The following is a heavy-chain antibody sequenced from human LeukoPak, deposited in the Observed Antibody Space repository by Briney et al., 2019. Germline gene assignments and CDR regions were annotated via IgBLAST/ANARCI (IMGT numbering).Heavy chain of an antibody. D-gene: IGHD2-15*01. CDR2: INPNSGGT. CDR3: AGGRSSGGAMGVFDY. V-gene: IGHV1-2*06. Sequence: ASVKVSCKASGGTFSSYAISWVRQAPGQGLEWMGRINPNSGGTNYAQKFQGRVTMTRDTSISTAYMELSRLRSDDTAVYYCAGGRSSGGAMGVFDYWGQGTLVTVSS. J-gene: IGHJ4*02. CDR1: GGTFSSYA.